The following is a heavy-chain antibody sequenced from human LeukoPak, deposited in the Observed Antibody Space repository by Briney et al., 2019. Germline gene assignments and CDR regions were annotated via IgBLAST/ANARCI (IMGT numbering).Heavy chain of an antibody. D-gene: IGHD3-10*01. Sequence: GGSLRLSCAASGFTFSSYAMSWVRQAPGKGLEWVSAISGSGGSTYYADSVKGRFTISRDNSKNTLYLQMNSLRAEDTAVYYCAKNGTHGSGSSYQIFDYWGQGTLVTVSS. CDR2: ISGSGGST. CDR1: GFTFSSYA. V-gene: IGHV3-23*01. J-gene: IGHJ4*02. CDR3: AKNGTHGSGSSYQIFDY.